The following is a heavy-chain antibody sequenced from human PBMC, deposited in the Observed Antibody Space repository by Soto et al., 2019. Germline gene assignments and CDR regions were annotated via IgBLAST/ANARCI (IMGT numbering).Heavy chain of an antibody. Sequence: HPGGSLRLSCAASGFTFSSYGMHWVRQAPGKGLEWVAVISYDGSNKYYADSVKGRFTISRDNSKNTLYLQMNSLRAEDTAVYYCARDHYYDSSGYYSNYFDYWGQGTPVTVSS. D-gene: IGHD3-22*01. CDR1: GFTFSSYG. CDR2: ISYDGSNK. J-gene: IGHJ4*02. V-gene: IGHV3-30*03. CDR3: ARDHYYDSSGYYSNYFDY.